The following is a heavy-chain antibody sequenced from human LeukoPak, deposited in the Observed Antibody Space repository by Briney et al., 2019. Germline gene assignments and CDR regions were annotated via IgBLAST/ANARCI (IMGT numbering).Heavy chain of an antibody. J-gene: IGHJ4*02. Sequence: GGSLRLSCAASGFTFSHTWISWVRQAPGKGLEWVAVISYDGSNKYYADSVKGRFTISRDNSKNTLYLQMNSLRAEDTAVYYCAKDRESSSWYYFDYWGQGTLVTVSS. V-gene: IGHV3-30*18. D-gene: IGHD6-13*01. CDR3: AKDRESSSWYYFDY. CDR1: GFTFSHTW. CDR2: ISYDGSNK.